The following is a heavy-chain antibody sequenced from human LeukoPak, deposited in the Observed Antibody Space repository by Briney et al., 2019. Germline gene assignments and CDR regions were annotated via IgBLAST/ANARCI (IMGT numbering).Heavy chain of an antibody. CDR1: GFTFSSYA. V-gene: IGHV3-21*01. J-gene: IGHJ3*02. CDR3: ARGHNYDILTGNQLNAFDI. D-gene: IGHD3-9*01. CDR2: ISSSSSYI. Sequence: PGGSLRLSCAASGFTFSSYAMNWVRQAPGKGLEWVSSISSSSSYIYYADSVKGRFTISRDNAKNSLYLQMNSLRAEDTAVYYCARGHNYDILTGNQLNAFDIWGQGTMVTVSS.